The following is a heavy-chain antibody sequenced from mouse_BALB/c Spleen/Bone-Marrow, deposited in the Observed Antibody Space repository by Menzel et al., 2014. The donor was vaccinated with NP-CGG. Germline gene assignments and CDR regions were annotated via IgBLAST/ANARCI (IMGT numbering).Heavy chain of an antibody. CDR2: IWAGGST. CDR3: ARDRGPPY. J-gene: IGHJ3*01. V-gene: IGHV2-9*02. CDR1: GFSLTSYG. D-gene: IGHD3-1*01. Sequence: QVQLQQPGPGLVAPSQSLSITCTVSGFSLTSYGVHWVRQPPGKGLEWLGVIWAGGSTNYNSALMSRLSISKDNSKSQVFLKMNSLQTDDTAMYYCARDRGPPYWGQGTLVTVPA.